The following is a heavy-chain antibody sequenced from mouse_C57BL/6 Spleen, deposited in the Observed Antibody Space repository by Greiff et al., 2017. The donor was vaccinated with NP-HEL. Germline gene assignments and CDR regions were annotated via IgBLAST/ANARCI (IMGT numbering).Heavy chain of an antibody. V-gene: IGHV3-1*01. J-gene: IGHJ3*01. Sequence: DVQLQESGPGMVKPSQSLSLTCTVTGYSITSGYDWHWIRHFPGNKLEWMGYISYSGSTNYNPSLKSRISITHDTSKNHFFLKLNSVTTEDTATYYCAIYYGYDRGFAYWVQGTLVTVSA. CDR3: AIYYGYDRGFAY. CDR1: GYSITSGYD. CDR2: ISYSGST. D-gene: IGHD2-2*01.